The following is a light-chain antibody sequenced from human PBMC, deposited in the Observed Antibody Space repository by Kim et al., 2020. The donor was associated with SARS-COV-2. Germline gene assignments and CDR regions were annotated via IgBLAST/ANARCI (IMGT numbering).Light chain of an antibody. J-gene: IGKJ4*01. CDR3: QQYYSTPLT. Sequence: ATINCRTSQSIVYASSNKYNLAWYQQKTGQPPNLLISWASTRDSGVPDRFSGSGSGTDFTLTISSLQAEDVAIYYCQQYYSTPLTFGVGTKVDIK. CDR2: WAS. CDR1: QSIVYASSNKYN. V-gene: IGKV4-1*01.